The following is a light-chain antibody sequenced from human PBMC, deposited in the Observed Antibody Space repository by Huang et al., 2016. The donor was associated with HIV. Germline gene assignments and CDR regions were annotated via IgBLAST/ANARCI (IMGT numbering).Light chain of an antibody. CDR1: QGISDY. CDR3: LQHNSYPIT. V-gene: IGKV1-17*03. Sequence: DIQMTQCPSAMSASVGGRVTITCRASQGISDYLAWFQQKPGKVPKRLIYAASNLQSGVPSRFSGSGYGTEFTLTSSSLQPEDFATYYCLQHNSYPITFGQGTRLEIK. J-gene: IGKJ5*01. CDR2: AAS.